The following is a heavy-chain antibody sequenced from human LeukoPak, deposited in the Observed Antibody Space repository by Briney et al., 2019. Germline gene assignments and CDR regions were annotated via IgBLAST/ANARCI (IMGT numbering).Heavy chain of an antibody. D-gene: IGHD5-18*01. CDR3: ARLSGHSYGPVDY. CDR2: INHSGST. Sequence: PSETLSLTCAVYGGSFSGFYWSWIRQPPGKGLEWIGEINHSGSTNYNPSLKSRVTISVDTSKNQFSLKLSSVTAADTAVYYCARLSGHSYGPVDYWGQTTLVTVSS. CDR1: GGSFSGFY. J-gene: IGHJ4*02. V-gene: IGHV4-34*01.